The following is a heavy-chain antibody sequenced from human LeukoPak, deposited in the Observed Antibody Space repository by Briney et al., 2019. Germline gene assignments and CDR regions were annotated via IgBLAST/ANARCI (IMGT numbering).Heavy chain of an antibody. CDR3: ARGTRVLRFLEWSNGFDP. Sequence: ASVKVSCKPSVCTFISYAISWVRQAPGQGLEWMGRIIPSFGTANYAQKFQGRVTITAHRSTSTASMELSSLRSEDTAVYYCARGTRVLRFLEWSNGFDPWGQGTLVTVSS. CDR2: IIPSFGTA. J-gene: IGHJ5*02. D-gene: IGHD3-3*01. V-gene: IGHV1-69*06. CDR1: VCTFISYA.